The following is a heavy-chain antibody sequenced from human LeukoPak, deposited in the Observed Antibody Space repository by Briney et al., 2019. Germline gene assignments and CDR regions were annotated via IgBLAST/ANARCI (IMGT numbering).Heavy chain of an antibody. D-gene: IGHD1-26*01. Sequence: GASVKVSCKASGYTFTSYGISWVRQAPGQGLEWMGWISAYNGNTNYAQKLQGRVTMTRDTSTSTVYMELNSLRSEDTAVYYCARLDGSGSYFDYWGQGTLVTVSS. J-gene: IGHJ4*02. CDR2: ISAYNGNT. CDR3: ARLDGSGSYFDY. V-gene: IGHV1-18*01. CDR1: GYTFTSYG.